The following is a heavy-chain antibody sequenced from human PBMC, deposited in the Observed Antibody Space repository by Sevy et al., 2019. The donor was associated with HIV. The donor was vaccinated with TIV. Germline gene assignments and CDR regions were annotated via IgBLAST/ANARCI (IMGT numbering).Heavy chain of an antibody. Sequence: SETLSLTCTVSGGSVTRGQFYWSWIRQPAGKGLEWIGRVHNTGSATYNPSLRNRVGMSIDTSKNQFSLVLSSVTAADTVVYYCARHVGDYVFRYFDLWGRGTLVTVSS. J-gene: IGHJ2*01. CDR2: VHNTGSA. CDR1: GGSVTRGQFY. V-gene: IGHV4-61*02. CDR3: ARHVGDYVFRYFDL. D-gene: IGHD4-17*01.